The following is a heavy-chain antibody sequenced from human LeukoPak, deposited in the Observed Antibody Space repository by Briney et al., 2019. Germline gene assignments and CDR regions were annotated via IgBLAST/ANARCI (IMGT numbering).Heavy chain of an antibody. V-gene: IGHV4-4*07. CDR2: IYTSGST. J-gene: IGHJ3*02. CDR1: GGSISSYY. CDR3: ARDDCSSTSCYSSHDAFDI. Sequence: SETLSLTCTVSGGSISSYYWSWIRQPAGKGPEWIGRIYTSGSTNYNPSLKSRVTMSVDTSKNQFSLKLSSVTAADTAVYYCARDDCSSTSCYSSHDAFDIWGQGTMVTVSS. D-gene: IGHD2-2*02.